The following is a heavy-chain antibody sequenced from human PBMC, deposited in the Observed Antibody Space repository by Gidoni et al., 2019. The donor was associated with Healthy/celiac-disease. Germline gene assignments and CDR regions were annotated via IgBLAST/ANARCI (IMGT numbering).Heavy chain of an antibody. CDR2: INHSGST. Sequence: QVQLQPWGAGLLKPSETLSLTCAVYGGSFSGYYWSWIRQPPGKGLEWIGEINHSGSTNYNPALKSRVTISVDTSKNQFSLKLSSVTAADTAVYYCARLGLWFGEYYYGMDVWGQGTTVTVSS. V-gene: IGHV4-34*01. CDR3: ARLGLWFGEYYYGMDV. J-gene: IGHJ6*02. CDR1: GGSFSGYY. D-gene: IGHD3-10*01.